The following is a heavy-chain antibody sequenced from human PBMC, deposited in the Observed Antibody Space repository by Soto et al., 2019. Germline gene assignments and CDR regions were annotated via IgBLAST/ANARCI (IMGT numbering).Heavy chain of an antibody. J-gene: IGHJ4*02. Sequence: PGGSLRLSCAASGFTFSSYAMSWVRQAPGKGLEWVSAISGSGGSTYYADSVKGRFTISRDNSKNTLYLQMNSLRAEDTAVYYCAKPPLSTIAVAPLDYWGQGTLVTVSS. V-gene: IGHV3-23*01. CDR3: AKPPLSTIAVAPLDY. CDR1: GFTFSSYA. D-gene: IGHD6-19*01. CDR2: ISGSGGST.